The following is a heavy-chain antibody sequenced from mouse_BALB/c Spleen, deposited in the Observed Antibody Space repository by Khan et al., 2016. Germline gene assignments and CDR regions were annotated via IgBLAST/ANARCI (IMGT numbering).Heavy chain of an antibody. J-gene: IGHJ4*01. D-gene: IGHD1-3*01. CDR3: ARGVWPLKSYAMDY. CDR1: GYTSTSYW. Sequence: QVQLQQSGAELAKPGASVKMSCKASGYTSTSYWMHWVKQRPGQGLEWIGYINPSTGYTEYNQKFKDKATLTADKSSSTAYMQLSSLTSEDSAVYYCARGVWPLKSYAMDYWGQGTSVTVSS. V-gene: IGHV1-7*01. CDR2: INPSTGYT.